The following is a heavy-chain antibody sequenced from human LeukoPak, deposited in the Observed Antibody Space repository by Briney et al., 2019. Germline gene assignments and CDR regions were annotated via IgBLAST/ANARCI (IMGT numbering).Heavy chain of an antibody. D-gene: IGHD4-23*01. CDR2: IYYSGST. V-gene: IGHV4-59*08. CDR3: ARRDYGVNSGEYFQH. CDR1: GGSISSYY. J-gene: IGHJ1*01. Sequence: SETLSLTCTVSGGSISSYYWSWLRQPPGKGLEWIGYIYYSGSTNYNPSLKSRVTISVDTSKNQFSLKLSSVTAADTAVYYCARRDYGVNSGEYFQHWGQGTLVTVSS.